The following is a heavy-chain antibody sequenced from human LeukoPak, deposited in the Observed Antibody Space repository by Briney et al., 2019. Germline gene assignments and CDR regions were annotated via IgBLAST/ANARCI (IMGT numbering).Heavy chain of an antibody. Sequence: GASLRLSCAASGFTFSSYAMSWVRQAPGKGLEWVSAISGSGGSTYYADSVKGRFTISRGNSKNTLYLQMNSLRAEDTAVYYCAKTSISGGYFDYWGQGTLVTVSS. CDR2: ISGSGGST. CDR1: GFTFSSYA. V-gene: IGHV3-23*01. CDR3: AKTSISGGYFDY. D-gene: IGHD3-10*01. J-gene: IGHJ4*02.